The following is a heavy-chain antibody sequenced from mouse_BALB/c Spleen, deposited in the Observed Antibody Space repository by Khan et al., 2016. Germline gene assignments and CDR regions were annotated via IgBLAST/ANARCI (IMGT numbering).Heavy chain of an antibody. CDR2: INTYTGEP. Sequence: QIQLVQSGPELKKPGETVRISCKASGYTFTNYGMNWVKQAPGKGLKWMGWINTYTGEPTYDDDFKGRFAFSLETSASTAYLQINNLKNEDTATYFCARPDYGSRRGFAYWGQGTLVTVSA. CDR3: ARPDYGSRRGFAY. D-gene: IGHD1-1*01. J-gene: IGHJ3*01. CDR1: GYTFTNYG. V-gene: IGHV9-3-1*01.